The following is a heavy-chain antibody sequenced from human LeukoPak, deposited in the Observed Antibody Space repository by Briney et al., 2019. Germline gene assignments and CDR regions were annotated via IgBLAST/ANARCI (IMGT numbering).Heavy chain of an antibody. D-gene: IGHD3-22*01. CDR2: IYYSGST. CDR1: GGSISSGDYY. Sequence: SQTLSLTCTVSGGSISSGDYYWSWIRQPPGKGLEWIGYIYYSGSTYYNPSLKSRVTISVDTSKNQFSLKLSSVTAADTAVYYCARALPDYYDSSGYDYWGQGTRVTVSS. V-gene: IGHV4-30-4*08. J-gene: IGHJ4*02. CDR3: ARALPDYYDSSGYDY.